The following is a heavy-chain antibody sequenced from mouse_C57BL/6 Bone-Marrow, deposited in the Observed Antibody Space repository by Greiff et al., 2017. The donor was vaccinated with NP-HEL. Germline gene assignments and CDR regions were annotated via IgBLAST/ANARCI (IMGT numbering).Heavy chain of an antibody. CDR3: ARPSRYDYAFAY. V-gene: IGHV5-12*01. CDR1: GFTFSDYY. D-gene: IGHD2-4*01. CDR2: ISTGGGST. Sequence: EVHLVESGGGLVQPGGSLKLSCAASGFTFSDYYMYWVRQTPEKRLEWVAYISTGGGSTYYPDTVKGRFTISRDNAKNTLYLQMSRLKSEDTAIYVCARPSRYDYAFAYWGQGTLVTVSA. J-gene: IGHJ3*01.